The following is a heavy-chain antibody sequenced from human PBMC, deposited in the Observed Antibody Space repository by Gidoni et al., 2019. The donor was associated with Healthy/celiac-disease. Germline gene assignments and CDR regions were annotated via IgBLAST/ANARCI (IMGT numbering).Heavy chain of an antibody. D-gene: IGHD4-17*01. Sequence: QVQLVESGGGVVQPGRSLRLSCAASGFTFSSYGMHWVRQAPGKGLEWVAVISYDGSNKYYADSVKGRFTISRDNSKNTLYLQMNSLRAEDTAVYYCAKVEVYGDYEVGDAPYGMDVWGQGTTVTVSS. CDR3: AKVEVYGDYEVGDAPYGMDV. J-gene: IGHJ6*02. V-gene: IGHV3-30*18. CDR1: GFTFSSYG. CDR2: ISYDGSNK.